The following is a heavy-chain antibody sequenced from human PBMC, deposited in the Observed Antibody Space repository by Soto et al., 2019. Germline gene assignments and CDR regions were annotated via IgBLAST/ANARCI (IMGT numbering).Heavy chain of an antibody. V-gene: IGHV3-30-3*01. CDR1: GFTFSYYF. J-gene: IGHJ6*02. CDR3: APVLVPHGMDV. Sequence: QVQLVESGGGVVKPGRSLRLSCTASGFTFSYYFMHWVRQAPGKGLEWVAVISYDGSSESYAESVKGRFTISRDNSKNTLHLQMDSLRVEDTAVYYCAPVLVPHGMDVWGQGTTVTVSS. CDR2: ISYDGSSE.